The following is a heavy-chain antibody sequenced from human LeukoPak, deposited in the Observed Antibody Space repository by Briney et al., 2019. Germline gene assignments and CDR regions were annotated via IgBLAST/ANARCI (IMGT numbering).Heavy chain of an antibody. CDR1: GFDFNIYE. CDR2: ISSSGSLV. J-gene: IGHJ4*02. Sequence: GGSLRLSCAASGFDFNIYEMIWVRQAPGKEPEWISYISSSGSLVYYADSVKGRFTVSRDNAQKSLFLQMNGLRVEDTAMYYCARDSLHNYGGTGYGYYFDYWGQGTPVSVSS. D-gene: IGHD4/OR15-4a*01. V-gene: IGHV3-48*03. CDR3: ARDSLHNYGGTGYGYYFDY.